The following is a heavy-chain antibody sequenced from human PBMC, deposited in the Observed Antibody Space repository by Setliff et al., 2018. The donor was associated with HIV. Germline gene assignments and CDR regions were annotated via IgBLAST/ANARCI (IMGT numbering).Heavy chain of an antibody. CDR2: IYNSVTT. D-gene: IGHD2-15*01. Sequence: SETLSLTCSVSGASVNYNTWSWIRQAPGKGLQWIGFIYNSVTTYYSPSLMSRLTISLDTANNRFSLRLTSATAADTAIYYCARKAADVSGGGMDVWGQGTTVTDSS. J-gene: IGHJ6*02. CDR3: ARKAADVSGGGMDV. CDR1: GASVNYNT. V-gene: IGHV4-59*02.